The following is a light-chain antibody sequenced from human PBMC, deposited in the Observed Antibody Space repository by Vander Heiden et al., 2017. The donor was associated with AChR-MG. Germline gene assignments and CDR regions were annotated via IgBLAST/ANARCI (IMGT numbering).Light chain of an antibody. V-gene: IGLV3-21*02. CDR3: QVWDSSNNHVV. CDR2: DDN. Sequence: SYVLTHAPPVSVAPRPTAPVTHWGHDIGRKVVHWYQQKPGKAPVVVIYDDNDRPSGIPERFSGSKSGDTATLTISRVEAGDEATYYCQVWDSSNNHVVFGRGTRLTVL. J-gene: IGLJ3*02. CDR1: DIGRKV.